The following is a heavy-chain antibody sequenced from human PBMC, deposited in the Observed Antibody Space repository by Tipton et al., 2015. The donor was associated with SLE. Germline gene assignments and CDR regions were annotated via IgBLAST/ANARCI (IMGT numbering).Heavy chain of an antibody. V-gene: IGHV4-59*07. CDR3: ARSMLTTKRVFDY. D-gene: IGHD3-16*01. CDR1: GGSMNDYY. Sequence: TPSLTCTVSGGSMNDYYWSWIRQPPGKGLEWIGYIYYTGSSNHNPSLKGRVTMSVDTSKNQFSLSVNSVTAADTAVYYCARSMLTTKRVFDYWGQGTLVTVSS. CDR2: IYYTGSS. J-gene: IGHJ4*02.